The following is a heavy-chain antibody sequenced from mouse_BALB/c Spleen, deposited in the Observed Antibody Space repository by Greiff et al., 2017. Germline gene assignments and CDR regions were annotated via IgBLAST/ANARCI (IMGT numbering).Heavy chain of an antibody. V-gene: IGHV5-6-5*01. D-gene: IGHD1-1*01. CDR1: GFTFSSYA. CDR3: ARGTTVVAPFDY. Sequence: EVKLVESGGGLVKPGGSLKLSCAASGFTFSSYAMSWVRQTPEKRLEWVASISSGGSTYYPDSVKGRFTISRDNARNILYLQMSSLRSEDTAMYYCARGTTVVAPFDYWGQGTTLTVSS. CDR2: ISSGGST. J-gene: IGHJ2*01.